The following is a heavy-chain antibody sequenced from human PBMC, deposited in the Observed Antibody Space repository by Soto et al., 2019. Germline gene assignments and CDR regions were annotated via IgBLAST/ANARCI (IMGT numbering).Heavy chain of an antibody. CDR3: ARGPNPAYGGNIYYYYGMDV. CDR1: GFTFSSYA. Sequence: GGSLRLSCAASGFTFSSYAMHWVRQAPGKGLEWVAVISYDGSNKYYADSVKGRFTISRDNSKNTLYLQMNSLRAEDTAVYYCARGPNPAYGGNIYYYYGMDVWGQGTTVTVSS. V-gene: IGHV3-30-3*01. J-gene: IGHJ6*02. CDR2: ISYDGSNK. D-gene: IGHD2-15*01.